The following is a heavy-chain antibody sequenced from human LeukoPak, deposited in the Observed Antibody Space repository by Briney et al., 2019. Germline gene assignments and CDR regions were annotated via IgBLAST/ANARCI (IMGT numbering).Heavy chain of an antibody. V-gene: IGHV4-59*12. CDR3: AREASSRYDYFYMDV. CDR1: GGSISTYF. CDR2: FYYSGIT. Sequence: SETLSLTCNVSGGSISTYFWSWIRQPPGKGLEWIGYFYYSGITYYNPSLKSRVTLSVDTSKNQFSLRLSSVTAADTAVYYCAREASSRYDYFYMDVWGKGTTVTVSS. J-gene: IGHJ6*03.